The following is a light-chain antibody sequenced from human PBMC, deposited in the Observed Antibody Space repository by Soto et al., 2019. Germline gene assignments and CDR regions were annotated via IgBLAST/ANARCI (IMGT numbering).Light chain of an antibody. CDR2: MGS. CDR3: MQALHTLNI. CDR1: QSLLDSNGYNY. V-gene: IGKV2-28*01. Sequence: DIVMTQSPLSLAVTPGEPASISCRSSQSLLDSNGYNYLDWYLQKPGQSPQLLIYMGSYRASGVPDRFSGSGSGTDFTVKISRVEAEDVGVYYCMQALHTLNIFGQGPKLEIK. J-gene: IGKJ2*01.